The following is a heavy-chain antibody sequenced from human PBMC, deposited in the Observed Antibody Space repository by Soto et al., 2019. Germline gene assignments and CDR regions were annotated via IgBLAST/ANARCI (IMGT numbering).Heavy chain of an antibody. CDR1: GFTFSTYS. CDR3: ASEGYCSSSSCSPRPDY. J-gene: IGHJ4*02. Sequence: EVQLVESGGGLVQPGGSLRLSCAASGFTFSTYSFNWVRQAPGKGLQWVSSISPSSGYIYYADSVKGRFTISRDNAKNSLYLQMNSLRAEDTAIYYCASEGYCSSSSCSPRPDYWGQGTLVTVSS. CDR2: ISPSSGYI. D-gene: IGHD2-2*01. V-gene: IGHV3-21*01.